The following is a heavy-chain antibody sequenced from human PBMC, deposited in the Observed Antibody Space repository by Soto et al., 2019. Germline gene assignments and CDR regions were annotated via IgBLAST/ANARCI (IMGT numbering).Heavy chain of an antibody. D-gene: IGHD6-6*01. J-gene: IGHJ6*02. Sequence: SETLSLTCAVYGGSFRGYHWSWIRQPPGKGLEWIGEINHSGSTNYNPSLKSRVIISLETSKNQFSLILTSVTAADTAVYYCARGLSSSATFYHYYGLDVWGQGTTVTVSS. V-gene: IGHV4-34*01. CDR1: GGSFRGYH. CDR2: INHSGST. CDR3: ARGLSSSATFYHYYGLDV.